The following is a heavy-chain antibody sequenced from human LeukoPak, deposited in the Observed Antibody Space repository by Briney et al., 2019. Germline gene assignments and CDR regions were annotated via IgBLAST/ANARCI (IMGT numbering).Heavy chain of an antibody. CDR1: GFTASSNY. CDR2: IYSGGST. Sequence: GSLRLSCAASGFTASSNYMSWVRQAPGKGLEWVSVIYSGGSTYYADSVKGRFTISRDNSKNTLYLQMNSLRAEDTAVYYCARDWQQLGYFDYWAREPWSPSPQ. CDR3: ARDWQQLGYFDY. D-gene: IGHD6-13*01. V-gene: IGHV3-66*02. J-gene: IGHJ4*02.